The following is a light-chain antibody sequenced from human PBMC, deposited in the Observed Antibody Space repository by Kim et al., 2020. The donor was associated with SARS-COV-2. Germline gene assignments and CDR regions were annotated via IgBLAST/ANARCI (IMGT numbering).Light chain of an antibody. CDR1: QSISSY. CDR2: AAS. J-gene: IGKJ5*01. V-gene: IGKV1-39*01. CDR3: QQSYSTPRT. Sequence: APVGDRVTITCRASQSISSYLNWDQQKPGKAPMLLIYAASSLQSGVPSRFSGSGSGTEFTLTISSLQPVDFATYYCQQSYSTPRTFGQGTRLEIK.